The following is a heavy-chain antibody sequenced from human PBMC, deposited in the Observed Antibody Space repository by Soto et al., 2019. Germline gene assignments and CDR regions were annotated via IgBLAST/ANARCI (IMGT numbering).Heavy chain of an antibody. CDR3: AKIMASDTDY. CDR1: GFTFSSYG. V-gene: IGHV3-23*01. Sequence: GGSLRLSCAASGFTFSSYGMSWVRQAPGKGLEWVSAIGSSGGNTYYADSVKGRFTISRDNSRKRLYLQMNSLRAEDTAVYYCAKIMASDTDYWGQGTLVTVSS. D-gene: IGHD3-16*01. CDR2: IGSSGGNT. J-gene: IGHJ4*02.